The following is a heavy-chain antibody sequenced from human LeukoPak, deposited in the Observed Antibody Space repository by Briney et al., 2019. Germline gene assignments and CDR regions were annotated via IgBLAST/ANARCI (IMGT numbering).Heavy chain of an antibody. V-gene: IGHV4-59*01. J-gene: IGHJ4*02. D-gene: IGHD6-13*01. CDR2: IYYSGTT. CDR1: GGSISSYY. Sequence: SETLSLTCSVSGGSISSYYWSWIRQPRGKGLQCIGYIYYSGTTNYNPSLKSRVTISVDTSKNQFSLKLSSVTAADTAVYYCARGVYIAAAQYGYWGQGTLVTVSS. CDR3: ARGVYIAAAQYGY.